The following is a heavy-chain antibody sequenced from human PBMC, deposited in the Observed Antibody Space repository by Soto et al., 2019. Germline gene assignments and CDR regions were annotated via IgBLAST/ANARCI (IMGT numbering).Heavy chain of an antibody. J-gene: IGHJ6*02. D-gene: IGHD5-18*01. Sequence: PGESLKISCKGSGYSFTSYWIGWVRQMPGKGLEWMGIIYPGDSDTRYSPSFQGQVTISADKSISTAYLQWSSLKASDTAMYYCAGSYSSYGHYYGMDVWGQGTTVTVSS. CDR3: AGSYSSYGHYYGMDV. V-gene: IGHV5-51*01. CDR2: IYPGDSDT. CDR1: GYSFTSYW.